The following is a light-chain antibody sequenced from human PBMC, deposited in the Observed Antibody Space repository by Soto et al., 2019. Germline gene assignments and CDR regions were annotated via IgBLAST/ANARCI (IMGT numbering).Light chain of an antibody. CDR2: DAS. J-gene: IGKJ3*01. CDR1: QDISNH. V-gene: IGKV1-33*01. Sequence: DIQLTQSPSSLSASVGDRVTITCQASQDISNHLNWYQQKPGKAPNLLIYDASDLETGVPSRFRGGRSGTFFSFSINSLQPEDIATYYCQKHDGVPLFGPGTKVEIK. CDR3: QKHDGVPL.